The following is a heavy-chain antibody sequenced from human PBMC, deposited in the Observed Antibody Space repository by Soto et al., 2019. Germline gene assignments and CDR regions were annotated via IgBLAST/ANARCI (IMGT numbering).Heavy chain of an antibody. D-gene: IGHD6-13*01. Sequence: QVQLQESGPGLVKPSQTLSLICTVSGGSINSGGYSWNWIRQHPGKGLECIGYIFYSGRTYYNPCLRSRVTISADTSENQLSLNLSSVTAANTAVYFCARVYRQSGYSSSWVFDYWGQGTLFNVSS. CDR1: GGSINSGGYS. CDR3: ARVYRQSGYSSSWVFDY. CDR2: IFYSGRT. V-gene: IGHV4-31*03. J-gene: IGHJ4*02.